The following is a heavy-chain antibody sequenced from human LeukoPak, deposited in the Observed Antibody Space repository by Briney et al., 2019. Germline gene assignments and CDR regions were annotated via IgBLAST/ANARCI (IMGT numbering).Heavy chain of an antibody. CDR2: IYYSGST. CDR3: ARLNLTGLYYYYYGMDV. J-gene: IGHJ6*02. CDR1: GGSISSYY. D-gene: IGHD3-9*01. V-gene: IGHV4-59*08. Sequence: SETLSLTCTVSGGSISSYYWSWIRQPPGKGLEWIGYIYYSGSTNYNPSLKSRVTISVDTSKNQFSLKLSSVTAADTAVYYCARLNLTGLYYYYYGMDVWGQGTTVTVSS.